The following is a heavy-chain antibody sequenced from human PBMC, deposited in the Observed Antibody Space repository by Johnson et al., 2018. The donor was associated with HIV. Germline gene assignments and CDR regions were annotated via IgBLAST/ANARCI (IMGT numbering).Heavy chain of an antibody. CDR2: ISYDGSNK. V-gene: IGHV3-30*03. CDR1: GFTFSSYG. D-gene: IGHD5-18*01. CDR3: ARLPSGYSRDGFNI. Sequence: QVLLVESGGGVVQPGMSLRLSCAASGFTFSSYGMHWVRQAPGKGLEWVAVISYDGSNKYYADSVKGRFTNSRDNSKNTLYLQMNSLRADDTAVYYCARLPSGYSRDGFNIWGQGTMVTVSS. J-gene: IGHJ3*02.